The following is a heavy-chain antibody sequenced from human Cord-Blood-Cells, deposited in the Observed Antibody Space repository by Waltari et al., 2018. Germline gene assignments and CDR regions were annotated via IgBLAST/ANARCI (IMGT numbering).Heavy chain of an antibody. CDR1: GFTFSGSA. J-gene: IGHJ4*02. CDR3: TSQQVGATKACY. CDR2: IRSKANSYAT. Sequence: EVQLVESGGGLVQPGGSLKLSCAASGFTFSGSAMHWVRQASGKGLEWVGRIRSKANSYATAYAASVKGRFNISRDDSKNTAYLQMNSLKTEDTAVYYCTSQQVGATKACYWGQGTLVTVSS. V-gene: IGHV3-73*02. D-gene: IGHD1-26*01.